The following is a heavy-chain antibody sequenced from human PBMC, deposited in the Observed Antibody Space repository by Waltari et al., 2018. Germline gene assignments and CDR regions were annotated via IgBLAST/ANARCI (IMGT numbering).Heavy chain of an antibody. CDR1: GFTFSSHG. CDR2: IWYDGSNK. D-gene: IGHD6-19*01. Sequence: QVQLVESGGGVVQPGRSLRLSCAASGFTFSSHGMHWVRQAPGKGLAWVAVIWYDGSNKYYADSVKGRFTISRDNSKNTLYLQMNSLRAEDTAVYYCARDGSGWLETWGQGTLVTVSS. J-gene: IGHJ5*02. CDR3: ARDGSGWLET. V-gene: IGHV3-33*01.